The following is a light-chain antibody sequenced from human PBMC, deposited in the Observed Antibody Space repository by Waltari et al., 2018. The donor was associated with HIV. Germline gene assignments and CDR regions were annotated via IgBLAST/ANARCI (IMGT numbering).Light chain of an antibody. CDR2: GAS. V-gene: IGKV3-20*01. J-gene: IGKJ2*01. CDR1: QSVNSNF. Sequence: EIVLTQSPGPLSVSSGERATLSCRASQSVNSNFLAWYQQRRGQAPRLLIFGASNRATGVPDRFSGSGSGTDFTLTINRVEPEDYAVYFCQQYGGSPLYIFGQGTKL. CDR3: QQYGGSPLYI.